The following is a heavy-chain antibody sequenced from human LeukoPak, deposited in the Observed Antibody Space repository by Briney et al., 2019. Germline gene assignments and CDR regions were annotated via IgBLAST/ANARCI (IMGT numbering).Heavy chain of an antibody. CDR1: GFTFSSYG. Sequence: PGGSLRLSCAASGFTFSSYGMHWVRQAPGKGLEWVAFIRYDGSNKYYADSVKGRFTISRDNSKNTLYLQMNSLRAEDTAVYYCARGYYDGSGYYFDYYFDYWGQGTLVTVSS. D-gene: IGHD3-22*01. V-gene: IGHV3-30*02. CDR3: ARGYYDGSGYYFDYYFDY. CDR2: IRYDGSNK. J-gene: IGHJ4*02.